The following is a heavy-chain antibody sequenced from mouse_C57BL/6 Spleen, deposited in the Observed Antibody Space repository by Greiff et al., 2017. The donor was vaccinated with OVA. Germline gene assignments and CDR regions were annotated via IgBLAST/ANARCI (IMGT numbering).Heavy chain of an antibody. V-gene: IGHV5-17*01. D-gene: IGHD1-1*01. CDR1: GFTFSDYG. Sequence: EVKLVESGGGLVKPGGSLKLSCAASGFTFSDYGMHWVRQAPEKGLEWVAYISSGSSTIYYADTVKGRFTISRDNAKNTLFLQMTSLRSEDTAMDYCARGAYGSRGDYYAMDYWGQGTSVTVSS. CDR3: ARGAYGSRGDYYAMDY. CDR2: ISSGSSTI. J-gene: IGHJ4*01.